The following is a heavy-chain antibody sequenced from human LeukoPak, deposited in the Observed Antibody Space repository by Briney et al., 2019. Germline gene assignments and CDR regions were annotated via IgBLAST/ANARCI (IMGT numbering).Heavy chain of an antibody. D-gene: IGHD6-13*01. CDR3: ARDGTAAGLYFDL. J-gene: IGHJ4*01. CDR1: GFTFTEYW. Sequence: GGSLRLSCEVSGFTFTEYWMNWVRQAPGKGREWVASIRQDGSEKTYVDSVKGRFTISRDNTKNSLSLQLNGLRAEDTAVYYCARDGTAAGLYFDLWGQGTLVTVSS. CDR2: IRQDGSEK. V-gene: IGHV3-7*01.